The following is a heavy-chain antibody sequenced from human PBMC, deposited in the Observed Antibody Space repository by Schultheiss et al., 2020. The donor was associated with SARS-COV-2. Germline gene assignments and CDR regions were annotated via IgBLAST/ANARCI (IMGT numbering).Heavy chain of an antibody. CDR1: GGTFSSHV. D-gene: IGHD3-3*01. V-gene: IGHV1-69*10. Sequence: SVKVSCKTSGGTFSSHVVSWVRQAPGQGLEWMGGIIPILDTATYAQKFQGRVTMTRNTAISTAYMELSSLRSEDTAVYYFARSRVHTIFGVVITKYYYGMDVWGQGTTVTVSS. CDR2: IIPILDTA. CDR3: ARSRVHTIFGVVITKYYYGMDV. J-gene: IGHJ6*02.